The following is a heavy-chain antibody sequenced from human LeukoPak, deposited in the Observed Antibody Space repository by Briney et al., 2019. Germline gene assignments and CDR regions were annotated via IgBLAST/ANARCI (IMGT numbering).Heavy chain of an antibody. CDR3: ARTVTIGNVDY. V-gene: IGHV4-39*01. D-gene: IGHD4-11*01. CDR1: GGSISSSSYY. CDR2: MYYSGST. J-gene: IGHJ4*02. Sequence: PSETLSLTCTVSGGSISSSSYYWGWIRQPPGKGLEWIGSMYYSGSTYYNPSLKSRVTISVDTSKNQFSLKVSSVTAADTAAYYCARTVTIGNVDYWGQGTLVTVSS.